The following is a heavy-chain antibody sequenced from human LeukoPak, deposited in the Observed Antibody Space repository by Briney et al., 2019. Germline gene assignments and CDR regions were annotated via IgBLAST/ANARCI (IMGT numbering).Heavy chain of an antibody. J-gene: IGHJ3*02. CDR2: INPSSGGT. CDR1: GYTFTGYQ. V-gene: IGHV1-2*02. D-gene: IGHD3-3*01. CDR3: ARLTYYDFWSGYNYAFDI. Sequence: ASVKVSCKASGYTFTGYQLHWVRQAPEKGLEWMGWINPSSGGTNYAQKFQGRVTMTRDTSISTAYMELSRLRSDDTAVYYCARLTYYDFWSGYNYAFDIWGQGTMVTVSS.